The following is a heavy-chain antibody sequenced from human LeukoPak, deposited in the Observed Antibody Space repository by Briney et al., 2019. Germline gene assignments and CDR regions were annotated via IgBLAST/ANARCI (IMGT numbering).Heavy chain of an antibody. D-gene: IGHD1-14*01. CDR2: MKEDGSDV. J-gene: IGHJ4*02. V-gene: IGHV3-7*01. CDR3: ARGGARYLDN. CDR1: GFSFSSYT. Sequence: GGSLRLSCVASGFSFSSYTMSWVRLAPGKGLEWVAKMKEDGSDVYYVDSVKGRFTICRDNAKNSLCLQMSSLRVEDTAVYYCARGGARYLDNWGQGSLVTVSS.